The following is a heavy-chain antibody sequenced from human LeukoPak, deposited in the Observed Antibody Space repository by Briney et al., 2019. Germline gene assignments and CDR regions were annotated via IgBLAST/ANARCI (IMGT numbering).Heavy chain of an antibody. CDR1: GFTFTSYW. CDR2: IKQDGSET. D-gene: IGHD3-10*02. J-gene: IGHJ6*04. V-gene: IGHV3-7*01. Sequence: GGSLRLSCAASGFTFTSYWMSWVRQAPGKGLEWVANIKQDGSETYYVDSVKGRFTISRDNAKNSLYLQMNSLRAEDTAVYYCAELGITMIGGVWGKGTTVTISS. CDR3: AELGITMIGGV.